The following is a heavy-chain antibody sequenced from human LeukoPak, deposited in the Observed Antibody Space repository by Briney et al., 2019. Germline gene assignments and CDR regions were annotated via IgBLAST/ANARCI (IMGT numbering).Heavy chain of an antibody. CDR1: GGSFSGYY. V-gene: IGHV4-34*01. CDR3: ARSRPSGSSSGRYNWFDP. J-gene: IGHJ5*02. CDR2: INHSGST. D-gene: IGHD6-25*01. Sequence: SETLSLTCAVYGGSFSGYYWSWIRQPPGKGLEWIGEINHSGSTKYNPSLKSRVTISVDTSKNQFSLKLSSVTAADTAVYYCARSRPSGSSSGRYNWFDPWGQGTLVTVSS.